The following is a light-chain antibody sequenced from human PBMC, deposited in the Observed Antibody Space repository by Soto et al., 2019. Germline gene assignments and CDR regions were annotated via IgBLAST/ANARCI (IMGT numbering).Light chain of an antibody. V-gene: IGLV2-14*01. CDR3: SSYTSSSTLV. Sequence: QSVLTQPASVSGTPGQSITISCPGTRSDVGGYNYVSWYQQHPGKAPKLMIDEFSSRPSGFSNRFSGSKSGNTASLTISRLQAEDEADYYCSSYTSSSTLVFGPGTKGTVL. J-gene: IGLJ1*01. CDR2: EFS. CDR1: RSDVGGYNY.